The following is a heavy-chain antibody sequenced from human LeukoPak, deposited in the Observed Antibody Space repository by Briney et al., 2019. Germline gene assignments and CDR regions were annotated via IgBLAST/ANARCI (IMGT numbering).Heavy chain of an antibody. CDR3: ARVDPKAPGDFS. J-gene: IGHJ4*02. D-gene: IGHD3-3*01. CDR2: INSDGGST. CDR1: GFTFSSYW. Sequence: GGSLSLSCAASGFTFSSYWMHWVRQAPGKGLVWVSRINSDGGSTKYAASVKGRFTISRDNAKNTLYVQMNNLRAEDTAVYYCARVDPKAPGDFSWGRGTLVTVSS. V-gene: IGHV3-74*03.